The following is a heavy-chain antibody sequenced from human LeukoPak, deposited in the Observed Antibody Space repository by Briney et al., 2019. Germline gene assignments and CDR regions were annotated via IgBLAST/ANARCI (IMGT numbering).Heavy chain of an antibody. D-gene: IGHD3-9*01. CDR2: IIPIFGTA. Sequence: GASVKVSCKATGGTFSSYAISWVRQAPGQGLEWMGGIIPIFGTANYAQKFQGRVTITADESTSTAYMELSSLRSEDTAVYYCAIDILTGSGDYWGQGTLVTVSS. V-gene: IGHV1-69*13. J-gene: IGHJ4*02. CDR3: AIDILTGSGDY. CDR1: GGTFSSYA.